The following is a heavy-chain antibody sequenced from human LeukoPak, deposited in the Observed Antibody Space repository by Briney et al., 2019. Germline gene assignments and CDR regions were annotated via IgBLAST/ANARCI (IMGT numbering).Heavy chain of an antibody. J-gene: IGHJ2*01. CDR3: VKERKIAVSGTWYFDL. CDR2: IVWNGDST. V-gene: IGHV3-43*01. CDR1: GFTFHDHS. D-gene: IGHD6-19*01. Sequence: PGGSLRLSCAASGFTFHDHSMHWARQAPGKGLEWVSLIVWNGDSTYYADSVKGRFTISRDNSKNSLYLQMNSLTSENTALYYCVKERKIAVSGTWYFDLWGRGTLVTVSS.